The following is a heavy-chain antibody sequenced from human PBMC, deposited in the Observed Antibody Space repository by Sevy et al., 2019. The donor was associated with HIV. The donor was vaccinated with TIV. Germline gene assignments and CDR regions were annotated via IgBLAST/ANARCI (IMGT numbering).Heavy chain of an antibody. CDR3: AREGDLRYFDF. Sequence: GGSLRLSCAASGFTFNDYYMSWIRQSPGKGLEWLSYISDRGTTIYYADSVKGRFTISRDNAKNLMYLQMNSLKTEDTAIYYCAREGDLRYFDFWGRGTLVTVSS. V-gene: IGHV3-11*01. CDR2: ISDRGTTI. J-gene: IGHJ2*01. D-gene: IGHD3-10*01. CDR1: GFTFNDYY.